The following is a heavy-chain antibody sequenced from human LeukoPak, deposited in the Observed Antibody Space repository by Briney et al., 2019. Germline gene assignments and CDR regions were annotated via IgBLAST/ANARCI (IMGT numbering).Heavy chain of an antibody. V-gene: IGHV5-10-1*01. CDR1: GYSSTTYW. Sequence: GESLKISFKGSGYSSTTYWISWVRQMSGKGLEWMGTIDPSDSYTKYSPTFRGHVTISADKSISTAYLQWSSLKASDTAVYYCARSLFDYDILTGHDYWGQGTLVTVSS. CDR2: IDPSDSYT. CDR3: ARSLFDYDILTGHDY. D-gene: IGHD3-9*01. J-gene: IGHJ4*02.